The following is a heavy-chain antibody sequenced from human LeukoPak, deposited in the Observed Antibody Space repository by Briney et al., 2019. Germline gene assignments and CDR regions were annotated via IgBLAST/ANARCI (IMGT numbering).Heavy chain of an antibody. J-gene: IGHJ4*02. D-gene: IGHD6-19*01. CDR2: ISSSSSYI. CDR3: ARDQYSSGSTFNY. CDR1: GFTFSSYA. Sequence: PGGSLRLSCAASGFTFSSYAMSWVRQAPGKGLEWVSSISSSSSYIYYADSVKGRFTISRDNAKNSLYLQMNSLRAEDTAVYYCARDQYSSGSTFNYWGQGTLVTVSS. V-gene: IGHV3-21*01.